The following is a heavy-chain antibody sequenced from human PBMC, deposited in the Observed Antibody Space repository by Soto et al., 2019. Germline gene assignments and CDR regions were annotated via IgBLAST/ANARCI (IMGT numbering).Heavy chain of an antibody. J-gene: IGHJ6*02. Sequence: QVQLQESGPGLVKPSETLSLTCSVSGGALRSYFWTWIRQTPGKGLEWIGYIDYSGSTTYSPSLKSRASLSVDTSKNQFSLTLRSVTGADTAIYYCARDKSTTRVYSFALDVWGQGTPVAVS. V-gene: IGHV4-59*12. CDR1: GGALRSYF. CDR3: ARDKSTTRVYSFALDV. CDR2: IDYSGST. D-gene: IGHD2-15*01.